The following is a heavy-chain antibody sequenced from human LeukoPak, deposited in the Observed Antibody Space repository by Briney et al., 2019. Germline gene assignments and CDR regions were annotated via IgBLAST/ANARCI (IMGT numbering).Heavy chain of an antibody. CDR3: ARHPYGDDDQFDY. Sequence: GESLQISYKGSGYSFTSYWIGWVRQMPGKGLEWMGIIYPGDSDTRYSPSFQGQVTISADKSISTAYLQWSSLKASDTAMYYCARHPYGDDDQFDYWGQGTLVTVSS. CDR1: GYSFTSYW. CDR2: IYPGDSDT. D-gene: IGHD2-21*02. V-gene: IGHV5-51*01. J-gene: IGHJ4*02.